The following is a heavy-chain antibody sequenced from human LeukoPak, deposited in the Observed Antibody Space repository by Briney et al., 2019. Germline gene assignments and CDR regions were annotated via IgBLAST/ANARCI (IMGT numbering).Heavy chain of an antibody. Sequence: SQTLSLTCAISGDSVSSNSAAWNWIRQSPSRGLEWLGRTYYRSKWYNDYAVSVKSRITINPDTSKNQFSLQLNSVTPEDTAVYYCARAPLLRFLEWYPSGSFDYWGQGTLVTVSS. D-gene: IGHD3-3*01. CDR2: TYYRSKWYN. J-gene: IGHJ4*02. CDR1: GDSVSSNSAA. V-gene: IGHV6-1*01. CDR3: ARAPLLRFLEWYPSGSFDY.